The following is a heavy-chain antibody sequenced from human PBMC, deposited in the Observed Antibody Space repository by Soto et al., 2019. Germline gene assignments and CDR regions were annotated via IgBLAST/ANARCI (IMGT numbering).Heavy chain of an antibody. V-gene: IGHV4-34*01. CDR2: INHSGST. J-gene: IGHJ4*02. D-gene: IGHD2-15*01. Sequence: SETLSLTCAVYGGSFSGYYWSWIRQPPGKGLEWIGEINHSGSTNYNPSLKSRVTISVDTSKNQFSLKLSSVTAADTAVYYCARARRLWSLGYCSGGSCFDFDYWGQGTLVTVSS. CDR3: ARARRLWSLGYCSGGSCFDFDY. CDR1: GGSFSGYY.